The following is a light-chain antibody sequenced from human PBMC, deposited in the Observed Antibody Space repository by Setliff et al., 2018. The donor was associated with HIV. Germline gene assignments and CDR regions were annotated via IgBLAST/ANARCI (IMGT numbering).Light chain of an antibody. CDR1: SNDIGGYNY. CDR3: SSYAITNTLP. Sequence: QSALAQPASVSGSPGQSITISCTGTSNDIGGYNYVSWYQQHPGKVPKLIIYEVSNRPSGVSNRFSGSKSGNTASLTISGLQAEDEADYYCSSYAITNTLPFGTGTKVTVL. CDR2: EVS. J-gene: IGLJ1*01. V-gene: IGLV2-14*01.